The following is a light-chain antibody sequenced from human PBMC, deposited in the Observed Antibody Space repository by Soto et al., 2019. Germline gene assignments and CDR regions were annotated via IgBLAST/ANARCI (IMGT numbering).Light chain of an antibody. J-gene: IGLJ1*01. V-gene: IGLV2-11*01. CDR2: DVA. CDR1: SSDVGFSNY. CDR3: CSYVGGDTLI. Sequence: QSAPTQPRSVSGSPGQTVTISCTGTSSDVGFSNYISWYQQHPGEAPKLVMYDVAQRPSGVPDRLSGSRSGKTASLTISGLQADDEADYYCCSYVGGDTLIFGSGTKLTVL.